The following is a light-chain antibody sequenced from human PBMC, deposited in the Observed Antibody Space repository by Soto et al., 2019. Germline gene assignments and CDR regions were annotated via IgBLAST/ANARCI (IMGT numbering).Light chain of an antibody. J-gene: IGKJ2*01. V-gene: IGKV4-1*01. CDR1: QSVLYSSNNKNY. Sequence: DIVMTQSPDSLAVSLGERATINCKSSQSVLYSSNNKNYLAWYRQKPGQPPKLIIYWASIRESGVPDRICGSGSGTDFTLTISSLQAEDVAVYYCQQYYSTPPYTFGQGTKLEIK. CDR2: WAS. CDR3: QQYYSTPPYT.